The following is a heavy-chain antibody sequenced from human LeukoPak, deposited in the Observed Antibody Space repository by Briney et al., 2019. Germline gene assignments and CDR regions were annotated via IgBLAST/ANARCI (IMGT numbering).Heavy chain of an antibody. CDR2: ISDSGVDT. J-gene: IGHJ4*02. CDR1: GFIFSNYA. CDR3: AKRGGSYYSDY. V-gene: IGHV3-23*01. Sequence: GGSLRLSCAASGFIFSNYAMSWVRQAPGKGLDWVSSISDSGVDTYYGDSVKGRFTISRDNSKNTLYLQMNSLRAEDTAVYYCAKRGGSYYSDYWGQGSLVTVSS. D-gene: IGHD2-15*01.